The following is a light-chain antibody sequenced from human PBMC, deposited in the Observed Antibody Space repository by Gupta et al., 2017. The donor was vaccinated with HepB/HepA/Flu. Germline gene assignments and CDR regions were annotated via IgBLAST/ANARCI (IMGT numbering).Light chain of an antibody. CDR2: RAS. CDR3: QQYDTFPHT. V-gene: IGKV1-5*03. J-gene: IGKJ2*01. Sequence: DIQMTQSPSTLSASVGDRVTITCRASQSISTFLAWYQQKPGKAPKLLIYRASNLERGVLSRFSGSGSGTEFTLTISSLQPDDFATYYCQQYDTFPHTFGQGTKLEIK. CDR1: QSISTF.